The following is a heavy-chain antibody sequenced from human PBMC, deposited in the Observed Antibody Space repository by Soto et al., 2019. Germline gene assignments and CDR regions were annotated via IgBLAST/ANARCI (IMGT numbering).Heavy chain of an antibody. CDR3: ARXRGYSYGYWYYYYGMDV. V-gene: IGHV4-34*01. J-gene: IGHJ6*02. D-gene: IGHD5-18*01. CDR1: GGSFSCYY. Sequence: PSETLSLTCAVYGGSFSCYYWSWIRQPPGKGLEWIGEINHSGSTNYNPSLKSRVTISVDTSKNQFSLKLSSVTAADTAVYYCARXRGYSYGYWYYYYGMDVWGQGTTVTVSS. CDR2: INHSGST.